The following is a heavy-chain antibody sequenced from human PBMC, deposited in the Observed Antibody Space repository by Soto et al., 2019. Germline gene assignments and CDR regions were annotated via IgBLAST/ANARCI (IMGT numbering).Heavy chain of an antibody. Sequence: PSETLSLTCTVSGGSTSSYYWSWIRQPPGKGLERIGYIYYSGSTNYNPSLKSRVTISVDTSKNQFSLKLSSVTAADTAVYYCARANYDFWSGSVLNFDYWGQGTLVTVSS. CDR2: IYYSGST. J-gene: IGHJ4*02. CDR1: GGSTSSYY. D-gene: IGHD3-3*01. CDR3: ARANYDFWSGSVLNFDY. V-gene: IGHV4-59*01.